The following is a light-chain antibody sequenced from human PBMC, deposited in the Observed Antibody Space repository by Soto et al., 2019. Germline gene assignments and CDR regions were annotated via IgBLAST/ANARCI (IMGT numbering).Light chain of an antibody. CDR2: EVS. Sequence: QSALTQPPSAPVSPGQSVTISCTGASSDVGGYSYVSWYQQHSGKAPKLMIYEVSKRPSGVPDRFSGSKFGNTASLTVSGLQAEDEADYYCSSYGGSNNLVFGGGTKLTVL. J-gene: IGLJ2*01. V-gene: IGLV2-8*01. CDR3: SSYGGSNNLV. CDR1: SSDVGGYSY.